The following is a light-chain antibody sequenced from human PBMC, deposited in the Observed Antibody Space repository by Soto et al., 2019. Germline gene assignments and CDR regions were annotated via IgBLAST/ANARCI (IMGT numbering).Light chain of an antibody. J-gene: IGKJ1*01. V-gene: IGKV1-5*03. CDR2: KAS. Sequence: DIQMTQSPSTLSASVGDRVTITCRASQSINTWLAWYQLKPGRAPKLLIYKASTLESGVPSRFSGSGSGTEFTLTMSSLQPDDFATYYCQQYQTYSQFGQGTKVEIK. CDR3: QQYQTYSQ. CDR1: QSINTW.